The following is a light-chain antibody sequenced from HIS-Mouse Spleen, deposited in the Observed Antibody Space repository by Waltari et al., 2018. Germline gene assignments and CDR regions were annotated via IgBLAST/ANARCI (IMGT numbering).Light chain of an antibody. CDR3: QVWDSSSDHYV. V-gene: IGLV3-21*03. Sequence: SYVLTQPPSVSVAPGKTARITCGGNNIGSKSVHWYQQKPGQGPMLVVYDASDRPSGIHERLSGSNSGNTATLTISRVEAGDEADYYCQVWDSSSDHYVFGTGTKVTVL. CDR2: DAS. J-gene: IGLJ1*01. CDR1: NIGSKS.